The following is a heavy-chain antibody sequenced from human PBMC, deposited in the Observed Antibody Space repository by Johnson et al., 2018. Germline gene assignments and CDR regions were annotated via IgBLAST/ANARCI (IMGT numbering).Heavy chain of an antibody. CDR3: ARDRGVTMGRGTSRFSYYYLDG. V-gene: IGHV4-59*01. CDR2: IYYSGST. J-gene: IGHJ6*03. Sequence: QVQLQESGPGLVKASETLSLICIVSGGSISSYYWSWIRQPPGKRLEWMGYIYYSGSTNYNPSLKGRVTMSVDTSENQFSLRLSSVTAEDTAVYYCARDRGVTMGRGTSRFSYYYLDGWGKGTTGTVSS. CDR1: GGSISSYY. D-gene: IGHD3-10*01.